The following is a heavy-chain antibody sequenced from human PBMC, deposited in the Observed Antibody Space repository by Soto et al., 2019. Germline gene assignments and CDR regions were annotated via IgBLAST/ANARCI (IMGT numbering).Heavy chain of an antibody. Sequence: SVKVSCKASGGTFNNYVINWVRQAPGQGLEWMAGIIPIFGTPNYAQKFQGRVTITADKSTSTAYMELNSLRSEDTAVYYCAGRCDGTNCLAHFDYWGQGTLVTV. D-gene: IGHD2-2*01. CDR1: GGTFNNYV. CDR3: AGRCDGTNCLAHFDY. CDR2: IIPIFGTP. V-gene: IGHV1-69*06. J-gene: IGHJ4*02.